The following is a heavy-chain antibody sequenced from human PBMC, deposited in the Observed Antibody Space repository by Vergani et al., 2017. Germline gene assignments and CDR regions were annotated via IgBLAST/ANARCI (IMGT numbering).Heavy chain of an antibody. D-gene: IGHD1-26*01. V-gene: IGHV3-21*01. Sequence: EVQLVESGGGLVKPGGSLRLSCAASGFTFSSYSMNWVRQAPGKGLEWVSSISSSSSYIYYADSVKGLFTISRDNAKNSLYLQMNSLRAEDTAVYYCARDQSWAGFDPWGQGTLVTVSS. CDR3: ARDQSWAGFDP. CDR1: GFTFSSYS. CDR2: ISSSSSYI. J-gene: IGHJ5*02.